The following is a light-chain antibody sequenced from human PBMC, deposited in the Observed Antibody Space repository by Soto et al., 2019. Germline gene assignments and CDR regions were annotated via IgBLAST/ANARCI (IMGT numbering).Light chain of an antibody. CDR3: QSFDTSLSGFVV. CDR2: DNN. CDR1: SSNIGAGYD. Sequence: QSVLTQPPSMSGAPGQRVTISCTGSSSNIGAGYDVHWYQQHPGTAPKPLIFDNNNRPSGVPDRFSGSKSDTSASLAITGLQAEDEADYYCQSFDTSLSGFVVFGGGTKVTVL. J-gene: IGLJ2*01. V-gene: IGLV1-40*01.